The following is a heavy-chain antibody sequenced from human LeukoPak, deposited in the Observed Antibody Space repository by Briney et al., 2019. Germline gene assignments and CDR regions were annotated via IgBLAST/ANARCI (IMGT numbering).Heavy chain of an antibody. Sequence: GRSLRLSCAASGFTFDDYAMHWVRQAPGKGLEWVSGISWNSGSIGYADSVRGRFTISRDNAKNSLYLQMNSLRAEDTALYYCAKDEGIAVAGTVDYWGQGTLVTVSS. V-gene: IGHV3-9*01. CDR2: ISWNSGSI. CDR3: AKDEGIAVAGTVDY. D-gene: IGHD6-19*01. CDR1: GFTFDDYA. J-gene: IGHJ4*02.